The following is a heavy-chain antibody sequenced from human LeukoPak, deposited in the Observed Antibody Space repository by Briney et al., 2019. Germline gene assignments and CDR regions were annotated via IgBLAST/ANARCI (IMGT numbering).Heavy chain of an antibody. Sequence: ASVKVSCRASGYTFTGYYMHWVRQAPGLGLEWMGWINPNSGGTNYAQKFQGRVTMTRDTSISTAYMELSRLRSDDTAVYYCARVRTEYVAADYWGQGTLVTVSS. V-gene: IGHV1-2*02. J-gene: IGHJ4*02. CDR3: ARVRTEYVAADY. D-gene: IGHD6-13*01. CDR2: INPNSGGT. CDR1: GYTFTGYY.